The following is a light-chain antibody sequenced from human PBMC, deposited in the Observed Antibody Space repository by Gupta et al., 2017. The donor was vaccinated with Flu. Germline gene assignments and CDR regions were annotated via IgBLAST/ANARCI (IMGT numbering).Light chain of an antibody. CDR2: GNS. CDR3: QSYDSSLSGLWV. CDR1: NIGAGYD. Sequence: NIGAGYDLHWYQQLPGTAPKLLIHGNSNRPSGVPDRFSGSKSGTSASLAITGLQAEDEADYYCQSYDSSLSGLWVFGGGTKLTVL. J-gene: IGLJ3*02. V-gene: IGLV1-40*01.